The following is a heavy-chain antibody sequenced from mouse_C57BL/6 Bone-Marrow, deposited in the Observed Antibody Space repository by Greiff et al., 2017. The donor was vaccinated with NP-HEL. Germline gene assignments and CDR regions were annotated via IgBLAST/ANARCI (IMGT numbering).Heavy chain of an antibody. CDR2: INPASGGT. D-gene: IGHD1-1*01. CDR3: ARKGKDYGSSYLDC. J-gene: IGHJ2*01. Sequence: QVQLQQSGAELVRPGTSVKVSCKASGYAFTNYLMEWVKQRPGQGLEWIGVINPASGGTNYNEKFKGKATLTADKSSSTAYMQLSSLTSEDSAVDFGARKGKDYGSSYLDCRGQGATVTVSS. CDR1: GYAFTNYL. V-gene: IGHV1-54*01.